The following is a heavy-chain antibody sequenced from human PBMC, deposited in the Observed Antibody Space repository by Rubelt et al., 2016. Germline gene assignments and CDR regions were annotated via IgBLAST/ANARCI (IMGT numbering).Heavy chain of an antibody. D-gene: IGHD1-7*01. J-gene: IGHJ4*02. Sequence: QVQLVQSGAEVKKPGASVKVSCKASGYTFTTYYMHWVRQAPGQGLEWMAWINPNSGVTNYAPTFQGRVALTREPSISTVSMELSRLTSDDTAVYYCVRENWYYDNWGQGTLVTVSS. CDR3: VRENWYYDN. V-gene: IGHV1-2*02. CDR1: GYTFTTYY. CDR2: INPNSGVT.